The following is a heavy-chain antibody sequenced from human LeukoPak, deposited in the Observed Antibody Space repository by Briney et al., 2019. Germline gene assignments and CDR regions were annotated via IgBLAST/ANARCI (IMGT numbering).Heavy chain of an antibody. D-gene: IGHD2-15*01. CDR2: IKQDGSEK. CDR3: ARAPVGCSGGSCYSAYFDY. V-gene: IGHV3-7*03. J-gene: IGHJ4*02. CDR1: GFTFSSYW. Sequence: PGGSLRLSRAASGFTFSSYWMSWVRQAPGKGLEWVANIKQDGSEKYYVDSVKGRFTISRDNAKNSLYLQMNSLRAEDTAVYYCARAPVGCSGGSCYSAYFDYWGQGTLVTVSS.